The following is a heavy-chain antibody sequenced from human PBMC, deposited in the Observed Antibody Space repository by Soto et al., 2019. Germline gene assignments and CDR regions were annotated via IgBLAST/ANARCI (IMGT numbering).Heavy chain of an antibody. J-gene: IGHJ6*02. CDR3: ARDEVVTLMLAANADTYCYYGMDV. CDR2: ISTYNGNT. D-gene: IGHD2-21*02. Sequence: GASVKVSCKASGYTFTTYGISWVRQAPGQGLEWMGWISTYNGNTKYAQKPQGGVTMTTDASTSTAYMELRSLRSDDTAVEYCARDEVVTLMLAANADTYCYYGMDVWGQGXTVTVYS. V-gene: IGHV1-18*01. CDR1: GYTFTTYG.